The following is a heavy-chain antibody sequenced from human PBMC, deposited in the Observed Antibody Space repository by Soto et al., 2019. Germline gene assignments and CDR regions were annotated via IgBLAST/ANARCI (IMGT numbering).Heavy chain of an antibody. V-gene: IGHV3-30*18. CDR1: GFSFSSYG. CDR2: ISNDGSKE. D-gene: IGHD6-19*01. J-gene: IGHJ4*01. Sequence: GGSLRLSCVASGFSFSSYGIHWVRQAPGKGLEWVAVISNDGSKEYYADSVKGRFTISRDNSKNTLYLQMDSLRPEDTAFYYCAKEITVAGDLDYWGHGTLVTVSS. CDR3: AKEITVAGDLDY.